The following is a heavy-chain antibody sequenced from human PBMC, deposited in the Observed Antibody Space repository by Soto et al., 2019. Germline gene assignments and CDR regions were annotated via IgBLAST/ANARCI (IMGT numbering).Heavy chain of an antibody. CDR1: GFTFSSYG. CDR3: AIYSSGWYPLDY. Sequence: QVQLVESGGGVVQPGRSLRLSCAASGFTFSSYGMHWVRQAPGKGLEWVAAISYDGSNKYYADSVKGRFTISRDNSKNTLYLQMNSLRAEDTAVYYCAIYSSGWYPLDYWGQGTLVTVSS. D-gene: IGHD6-19*01. J-gene: IGHJ4*02. CDR2: ISYDGSNK. V-gene: IGHV3-30*03.